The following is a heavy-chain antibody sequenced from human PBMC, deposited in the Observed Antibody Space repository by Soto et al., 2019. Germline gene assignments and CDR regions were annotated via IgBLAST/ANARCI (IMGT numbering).Heavy chain of an antibody. CDR1: GDTLSSDA. CDR2: IIPIFGTA. CDR3: ARETYYYDSSGYYSLLY. J-gene: IGHJ1*01. D-gene: IGHD3-22*01. Sequence: XVQASWAAPGDTLSSDAISWVRQAPDQRLDWRGGIIPIFGTAKYAQKFQGRVTITADESTSTAYMELSSLRSEDTAVYYGARETYYYDSSGYYSLLYWGQGTPVPVS. V-gene: IGHV1-69*13.